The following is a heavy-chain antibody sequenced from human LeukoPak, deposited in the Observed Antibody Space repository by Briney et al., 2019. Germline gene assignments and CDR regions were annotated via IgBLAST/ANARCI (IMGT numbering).Heavy chain of an antibody. CDR3: ARDLPLGYSYGYDY. J-gene: IGHJ4*02. Sequence: GGSLRLSCAASGFTVSSNYMSWVRQAPGKGLEWVSVIYSGGSTYYADSVKGRFTISRDNSKNTLYLQVNSLRAEDTAVYYCARDLPLGYSYGYDYWGQGTLVTVSS. D-gene: IGHD5-18*01. CDR1: GFTVSSNY. CDR2: IYSGGST. V-gene: IGHV3-53*01.